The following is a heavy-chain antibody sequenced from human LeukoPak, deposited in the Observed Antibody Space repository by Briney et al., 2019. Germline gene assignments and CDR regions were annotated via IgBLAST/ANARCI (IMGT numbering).Heavy chain of an antibody. D-gene: IGHD3-9*01. CDR1: GLTFSSYG. Sequence: GRSLRLSCAASGLTFSSYGMHWVRQAPGKGLEWVAVISYDGSNKYYADSVKGRFTISRDNSKNTLYLQMNSLRAEDTAVYYCAKGLLRYFDWLLYYWGQGTLVTVSS. V-gene: IGHV3-30*18. CDR3: AKGLLRYFDWLLYY. J-gene: IGHJ4*02. CDR2: ISYDGSNK.